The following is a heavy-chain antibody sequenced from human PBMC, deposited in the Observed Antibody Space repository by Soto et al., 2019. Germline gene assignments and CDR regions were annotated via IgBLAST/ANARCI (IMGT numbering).Heavy chain of an antibody. CDR3: ARASGLYYGSGSINSWDWFDP. Sequence: GESLKISCKGSGYSFTSYWIGLVRQMPGKGLEWMGIIYPGDSDTRYCPSFQGQVTISPDKSISTAYLQWSRLKASDTAMYYCARASGLYYGSGSINSWDWFDPWGQGTLVTVSS. CDR1: GYSFTSYW. D-gene: IGHD3-10*01. V-gene: IGHV5-51*01. J-gene: IGHJ5*02. CDR2: IYPGDSDT.